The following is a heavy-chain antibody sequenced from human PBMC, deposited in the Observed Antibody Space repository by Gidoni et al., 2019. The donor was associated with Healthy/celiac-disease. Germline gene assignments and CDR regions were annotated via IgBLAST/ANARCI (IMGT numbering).Heavy chain of an antibody. CDR2: IKQDGSEK. V-gene: IGHV3-7*03. Sequence: EVQLVESGGGLVQPGGSLRLSCAASGFTFSSYWMSWVRPAPGKWLEWVDNIKQDGSEKYYVDSVKGRFTISRDNAKNSLYLQMNSLRAEDTAVYYCARDGDTAMVGYFDYWGQGTLVTVSS. D-gene: IGHD5-18*01. CDR3: ARDGDTAMVGYFDY. J-gene: IGHJ4*02. CDR1: GFTFSSYW.